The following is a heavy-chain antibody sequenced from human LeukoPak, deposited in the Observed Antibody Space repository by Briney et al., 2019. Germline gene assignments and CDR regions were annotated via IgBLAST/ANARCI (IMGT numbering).Heavy chain of an antibody. CDR1: GYTFTSYA. CDR3: ARDSQVGATKIDDAFDI. D-gene: IGHD1-26*01. J-gene: IGHJ3*02. Sequence: ASVTVSCTASGYTFTSYAMHWVRQAPGQRLEWMGWINAGNGNTKYSQKFQGRVTITRDTSASTAYMELSSLRSEDTAVYYCARDSQVGATKIDDAFDIWGQGTMVTVSS. CDR2: INAGNGNT. V-gene: IGHV1-3*01.